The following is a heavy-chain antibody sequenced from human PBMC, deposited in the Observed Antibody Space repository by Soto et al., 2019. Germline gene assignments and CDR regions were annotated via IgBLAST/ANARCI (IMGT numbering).Heavy chain of an antibody. CDR2: ISRNGGST. V-gene: IGHV3-64*01. CDR1: GFTFSSYA. D-gene: IGHD1-26*01. Sequence: EVQLVESGGGLVQPGGSLRLSCAASGFTFSSYAMHWVRQAPGKGLEYLSTISRNGGSTYYANSVKGRFTISRDNSKNTLYLQMGSLRAEGMAVYYCASEGGSYYFDYWGQGTLVTVSS. J-gene: IGHJ4*02. CDR3: ASEGGSYYFDY.